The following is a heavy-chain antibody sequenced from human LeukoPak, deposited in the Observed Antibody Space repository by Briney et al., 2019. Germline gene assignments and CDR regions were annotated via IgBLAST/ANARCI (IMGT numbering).Heavy chain of an antibody. D-gene: IGHD6-13*01. CDR3: ARLLTAAGTTYYFDY. V-gene: IGHV5-51*01. J-gene: IGHJ4*02. CDR2: IYPGDSDT. CDR1: EYGFTSYW. Sequence: GESLKISCKGSEYGFTSYWIGWVRQMPGKGLEWMGIIYPGDSDTRYSPSFQGQVTISADKSISTAYLQWSSLKASDTAMYYCARLLTAAGTTYYFDYWGQGTLVTVSS.